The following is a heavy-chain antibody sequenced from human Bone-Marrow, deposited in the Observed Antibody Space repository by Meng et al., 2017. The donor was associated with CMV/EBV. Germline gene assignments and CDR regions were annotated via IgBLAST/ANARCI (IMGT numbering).Heavy chain of an antibody. Sequence: GGSLRLSCAAPGFTFSSYAMSWVRQAPGKGLEWVSAISGSGGSTYYADSVKGRFTISRDNSKNTLYLQMNSLRAEDTAVYYCAKKSGFCSGGSCYSYYYYGMDVWGQGTTVTVSS. V-gene: IGHV3-23*01. CDR1: GFTFSSYA. J-gene: IGHJ6*02. CDR3: AKKSGFCSGGSCYSYYYYGMDV. CDR2: ISGSGGST. D-gene: IGHD2-15*01.